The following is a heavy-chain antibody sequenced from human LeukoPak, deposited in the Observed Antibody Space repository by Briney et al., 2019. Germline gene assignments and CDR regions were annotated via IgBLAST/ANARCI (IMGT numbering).Heavy chain of an antibody. J-gene: IGHJ4*02. CDR3: ARVVAGSSYYFDY. Sequence: GGSLRLSCAASGFTFDDYGMSWVRQAPGKGLEWVSGINWNGGSTGCADSVKGRFTISRDNAKNSLCLQMNSLRAEDTALYYCARVVAGSSYYFDYWGQGTLVTVSS. V-gene: IGHV3-20*04. CDR2: INWNGGST. CDR1: GFTFDDYG. D-gene: IGHD5-18*01.